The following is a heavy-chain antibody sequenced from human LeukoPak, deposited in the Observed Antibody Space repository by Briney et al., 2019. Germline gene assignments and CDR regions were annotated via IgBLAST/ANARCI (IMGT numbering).Heavy chain of an antibody. V-gene: IGHV1-69*04. J-gene: IGHJ6*02. CDR1: GGTFSSYA. Sequence: SVKVSCKASGGTFSSYAISWVRQAPGQGLEWMGRIIPILGITNYAQKFQGRVTITADKSTSTAYMELSSLRSEDTAVYYCATYPGMDFWGQGTTVTVSS. CDR2: IIPILGIT. CDR3: ATYPGMDF.